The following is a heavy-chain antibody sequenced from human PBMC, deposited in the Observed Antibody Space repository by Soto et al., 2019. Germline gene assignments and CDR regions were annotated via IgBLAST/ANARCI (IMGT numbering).Heavy chain of an antibody. CDR2: IRSKSYRGTT. J-gene: IGHJ6*02. CDR3: TRSAGQYFYYGMDV. Sequence: LRLSCSASGFTFGDYAMTWVRQAPGKGLEWVGFIRSKSYRGTTEYAASVKGRFTISRDDSKSIAYLQMNSLKTEDTAVFYCTRSAGQYFYYGMDVWGQGTTVTVSS. CDR1: GFTFGDYA. V-gene: IGHV3-49*04.